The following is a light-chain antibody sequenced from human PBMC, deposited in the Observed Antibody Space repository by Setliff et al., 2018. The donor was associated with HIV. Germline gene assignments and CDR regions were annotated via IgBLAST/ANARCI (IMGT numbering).Light chain of an antibody. CDR2: DVS. V-gene: IGLV2-11*01. J-gene: IGLJ1*01. CDR3: GSNAARPTFYV. Sequence: QSALTQPRSVSGSPGQSVTIFCSGSSTTFGTYNYVSWYQQQPGKAPRLIIYDVSERPPGVPDRFSGSKSGNTASLTISGLQAEDEADYYCGSNAARPTFYVFGSGTKVTVL. CDR1: STTFGTYNY.